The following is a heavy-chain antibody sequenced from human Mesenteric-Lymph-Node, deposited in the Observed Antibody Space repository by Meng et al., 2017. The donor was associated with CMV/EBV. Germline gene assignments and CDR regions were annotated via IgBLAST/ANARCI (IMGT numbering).Heavy chain of an antibody. CDR3: ARVKAVAGEPLDY. Sequence: GGSLRLSCAASGFTFSTYGMHWVRQAPGKGLEWVAFIRYDGSNEYYGDSVKGRFTISRDNAKNSLYLQMSSLRAEDTAVYYCARVKAVAGEPLDYWGQGTLVTVSS. CDR1: GFTFSTYG. CDR2: IRYDGSNE. D-gene: IGHD6-19*01. J-gene: IGHJ4*02. V-gene: IGHV3-30*02.